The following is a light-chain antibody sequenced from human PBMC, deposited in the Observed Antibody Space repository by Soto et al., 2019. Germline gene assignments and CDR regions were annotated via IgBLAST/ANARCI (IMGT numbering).Light chain of an antibody. J-gene: IGKJ2*01. V-gene: IGKV1-5*01. CDR3: QQSYSTGYT. Sequence: DIQMTQSPSTLDATVGDRVTITCRASQSVSGWLAWYQQKPGKAPSLLIFDVSRLETGVPSRFRGSGSGTEFTLTISSLQPDDFATYYCQQSYSTGYTFGQGTKVEIK. CDR2: DVS. CDR1: QSVSGW.